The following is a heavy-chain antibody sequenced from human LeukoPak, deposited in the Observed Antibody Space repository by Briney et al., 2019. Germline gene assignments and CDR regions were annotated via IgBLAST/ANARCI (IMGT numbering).Heavy chain of an antibody. V-gene: IGHV3-48*03. Sequence: PGGSLRLSCAASGFTFSSFEMNWVRQAPGKGLEWVSYISSSGTTIYYADSVKGRFTISRHNAKNSLFLQMNSLRAEDTAIYYCASSRSTPLYYYGMDVWGQGTTVTVSS. D-gene: IGHD5/OR15-5a*01. CDR3: ASSRSTPLYYYGMDV. CDR2: ISSSGTTI. CDR1: GFTFSSFE. J-gene: IGHJ6*02.